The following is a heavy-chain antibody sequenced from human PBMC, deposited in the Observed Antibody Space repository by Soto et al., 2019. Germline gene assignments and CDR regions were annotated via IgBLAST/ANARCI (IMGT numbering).Heavy chain of an antibody. CDR2: VWYDGGYK. Sequence: GGSLRLSCAASGFTFSHYDMHWLRQAPGKGLEWVALVWYDGGYKYYGDSVKGRFTVSRVNSKNTLYLQMNSLRVEDTAVYYCATMIPLPVWGQGTLVTVSS. D-gene: IGHD3-16*01. J-gene: IGHJ4*02. CDR1: GFTFSHYD. CDR3: ATMIPLPV. V-gene: IGHV3-33*03.